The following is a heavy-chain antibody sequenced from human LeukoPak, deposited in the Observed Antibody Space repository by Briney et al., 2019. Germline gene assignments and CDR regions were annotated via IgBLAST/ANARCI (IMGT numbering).Heavy chain of an antibody. CDR2: IYYSGST. CDR1: GGSISSGSYY. J-gene: IGHJ4*02. CDR3: ARGEYYYDSSGSYEDY. D-gene: IGHD3-22*01. Sequence: SETLSLTCTVSGGSISSGSYYWSWIRQPAGKGLEWIGSIYYSGSTYYNPSLKSRVTISVDTSKNQFSLKLSSVTAADTAVYYCARGEYYYDSSGSYEDYWGQGTLVTVSS. V-gene: IGHV4-39*07.